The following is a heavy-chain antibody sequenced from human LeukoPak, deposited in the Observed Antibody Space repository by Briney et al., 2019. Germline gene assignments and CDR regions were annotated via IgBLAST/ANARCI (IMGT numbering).Heavy chain of an antibody. CDR3: ARDNGGWYFDY. D-gene: IGHD2-8*01. CDR2: VYSSGTT. Sequence: PSETLSLTCTFSGGSISIYYCSWIRQPAGKGLEWIGRVYSSGTTNYNPSLKSRVTISVDTSKSQFSLKLTSATAADTAVYYCARDNGGWYFDYWGQGTLVTVSS. CDR1: GGSISIYY. J-gene: IGHJ4*02. V-gene: IGHV4-4*07.